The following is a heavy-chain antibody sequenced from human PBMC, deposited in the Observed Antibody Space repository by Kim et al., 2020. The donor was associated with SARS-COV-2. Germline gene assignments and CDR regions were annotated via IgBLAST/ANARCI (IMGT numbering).Heavy chain of an antibody. CDR1: GGSFSGYY. CDR2: INHSGST. V-gene: IGHV4-34*01. CDR3: ARQGSSGWYVPPSPGADYYYYGMDV. J-gene: IGHJ6*02. Sequence: SETLSLTCAVYGGSFSGYYWSWIRQPPGKGLEWIGEINHSGSTNYNPSLKSRVTISVDTSKNQFSLKLSSVTAADTAVYYCARQGSSGWYVPPSPGADYYYYGMDVWGQGTTVTVSS. D-gene: IGHD6-19*01.